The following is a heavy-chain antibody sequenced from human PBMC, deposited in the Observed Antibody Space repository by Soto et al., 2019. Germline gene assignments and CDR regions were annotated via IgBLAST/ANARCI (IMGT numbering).Heavy chain of an antibody. D-gene: IGHD5-18*01. Sequence: TLSLTCTVSGGSISSSSYYWGWIRQPPGKGLEWIGSMYYSGSTYCNPSLKSRVTISVDTSKNQFSLKMSSVTAADTAVYYCASERGYNYEIDHWGQGALVTVSS. CDR2: MYYSGST. CDR1: GGSISSSSYY. J-gene: IGHJ4*02. CDR3: ASERGYNYEIDH. V-gene: IGHV4-39*01.